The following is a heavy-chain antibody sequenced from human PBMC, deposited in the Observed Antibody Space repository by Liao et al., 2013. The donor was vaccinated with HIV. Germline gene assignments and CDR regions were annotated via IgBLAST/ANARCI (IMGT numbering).Heavy chain of an antibody. Sequence: QVQLQESGPRLVKPSETLSLTCSVSGGSISSYYWSWIRQPAGKGLEWIGRIHGSGSTNYNPSVKRRVTLSVDTSKNQFSLNVNSVTAADTAVYFCARGGGGFDIWGRRDSGHRLF. V-gene: IGHV4-4*07. CDR3: ARGGGGFDI. CDR1: GGSISSYY. CDR2: IHGSGST. J-gene: IGHJ3*02.